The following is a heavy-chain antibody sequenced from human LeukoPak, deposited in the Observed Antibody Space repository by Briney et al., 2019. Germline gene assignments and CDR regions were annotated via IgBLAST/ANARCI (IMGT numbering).Heavy chain of an antibody. Sequence: HPGGSLRLSCAASGFTFSSYAMHWVRQAPGKGLEWVAVISYDGSNKYYADSVKGRFTISRDNSKNTLYLQMNSLRAEDTAVYYCARDYEWIAAAGRATMIDEAPFDYWGQGTLVTVSS. D-gene: IGHD6-13*01. CDR3: ARDYEWIAAAGRATMIDEAPFDY. CDR2: ISYDGSNK. CDR1: GFTFSSYA. J-gene: IGHJ4*02. V-gene: IGHV3-30-3*01.